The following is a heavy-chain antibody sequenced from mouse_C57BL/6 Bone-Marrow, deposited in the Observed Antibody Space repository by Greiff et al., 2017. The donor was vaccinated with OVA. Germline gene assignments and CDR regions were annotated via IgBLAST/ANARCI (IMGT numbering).Heavy chain of an antibody. CDR3: TLAWFAY. J-gene: IGHJ3*01. Sequence: VQLQQSGAELVRPGASVKLSCTASGFNIKDDYMHWVKQRPEQGLEWIGWIDPENGDTEYASKFQGKATITADTSSNTAYLQLSSLTSEDTADYYCTLAWFAYWGQGTLVTVSA. CDR1: GFNIKDDY. V-gene: IGHV14-4*01. CDR2: IDPENGDT.